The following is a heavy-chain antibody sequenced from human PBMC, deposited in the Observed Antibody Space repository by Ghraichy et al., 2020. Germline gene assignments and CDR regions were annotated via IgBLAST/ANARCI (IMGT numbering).Heavy chain of an antibody. CDR2: INSYGGST. V-gene: IGHV3-64D*06. J-gene: IGHJ5*02. Sequence: GGSLRLSCSASGFTFSNYAMHWVRQAPGKGLEYVSAINSYGGSTYYADSVKGRFTISRDNSKNTLFLQMSSLRPEDTAVYYCVKRSRTSSSWYGDWFDPWGQGTLVTVSS. CDR1: GFTFSNYA. CDR3: VKRSRTSSSWYGDWFDP. D-gene: IGHD6-13*01.